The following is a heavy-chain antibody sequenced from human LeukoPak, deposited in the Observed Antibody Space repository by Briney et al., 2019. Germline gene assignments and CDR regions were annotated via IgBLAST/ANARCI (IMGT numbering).Heavy chain of an antibody. J-gene: IGHJ3*02. CDR1: GGSFSGYY. D-gene: IGHD3-22*01. V-gene: IGHV4-34*01. Sequence: SETLSLTCVVYGGSFSGYYWSWIRQPPGKGLEWIGEINHSGSTNYNPSLKSRVTISVDTSKNQFSLKLSSVTAADTAVYYCALYYYDSSGYKDAFDIWGQGTMVTVSS. CDR3: ALYYYDSSGYKDAFDI. CDR2: INHSGST.